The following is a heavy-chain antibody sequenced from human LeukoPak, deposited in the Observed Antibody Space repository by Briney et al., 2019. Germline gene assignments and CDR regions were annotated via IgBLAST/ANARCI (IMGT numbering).Heavy chain of an antibody. D-gene: IGHD3/OR15-3a*01. J-gene: IGHJ4*02. Sequence: SETLSLTCTVSGVSISSSNSYWRWLRQPPGKGLEWIGSIYYSGNTYYNASLKSQVSISIDTSKNQFSLRLTSVTAADTAVYYCARQTGSGLFILPGGQGTLVTVSS. V-gene: IGHV4-39*01. CDR1: GVSISSSNSY. CDR2: IYYSGNT. CDR3: ARQTGSGLFILP.